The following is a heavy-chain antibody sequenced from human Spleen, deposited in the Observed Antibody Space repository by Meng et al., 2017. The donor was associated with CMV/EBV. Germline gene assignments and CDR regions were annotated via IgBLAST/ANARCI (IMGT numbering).Heavy chain of an antibody. CDR2: IYTSGST. D-gene: IGHD2-2*01. V-gene: IGHV4-4*07. Sequence: SETLSLTCTVSGGSITSYYWNWIRQPAGKGLEWIGRIYTSGSTNYNPSLKSRVTISVDTSKNQFSLKLSSVTAADTAVYYCARYIVVVPAARANWFDPWGQGTLVTVSS. CDR1: GGSITSYY. CDR3: ARYIVVVPAARANWFDP. J-gene: IGHJ5*02.